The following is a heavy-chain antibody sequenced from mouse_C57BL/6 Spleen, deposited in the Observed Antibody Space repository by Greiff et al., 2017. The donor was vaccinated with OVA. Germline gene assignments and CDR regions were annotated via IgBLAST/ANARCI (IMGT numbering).Heavy chain of an antibody. Sequence: QVQLKQSGAELVRPGASATLSCKASGYTFTDYEMHWVKQTPVHGLEWIGAIDPETGGTAYNQKFKGKAILTADKSSSTAYMELRSLTSEDSAVYYCTSSPLITTAPMDYWGQGTSVTVSS. D-gene: IGHD1-1*01. J-gene: IGHJ4*01. V-gene: IGHV1-15*01. CDR2: IDPETGGT. CDR3: TSSPLITTAPMDY. CDR1: GYTFTDYE.